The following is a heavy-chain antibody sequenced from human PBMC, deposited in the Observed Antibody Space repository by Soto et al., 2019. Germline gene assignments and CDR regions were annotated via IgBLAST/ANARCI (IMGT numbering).Heavy chain of an antibody. Sequence: GGSLRLSCAASGFTFSNAWMSWVRQAPGKGLEWVGRIKSKTDGGTTDYAAPVKGRFTISRDDSKNTLYLQMNSLKTEDTAVYYCINSYGYYYYYYMDVWGKGTTVTVSS. CDR2: IKSKTDGGTT. V-gene: IGHV3-15*01. J-gene: IGHJ6*03. CDR3: INSYGYYYYYYMDV. CDR1: GFTFSNAW. D-gene: IGHD5-18*01.